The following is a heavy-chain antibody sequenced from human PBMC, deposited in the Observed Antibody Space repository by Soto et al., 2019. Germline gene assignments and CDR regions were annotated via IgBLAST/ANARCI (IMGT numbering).Heavy chain of an antibody. CDR3: FRARTDLWFRFDL. CDR1: GFSIRNYW. J-gene: IGHJ4*02. D-gene: IGHD3-10*01. V-gene: IGHV3-74*01. CDR2: ISTDGSST. Sequence: EVQLVESGGGLVQPGGSLRLSCAASGFSIRNYWMHWVRQAPGKGLVWVSRISTDGSSTNYADSVKGRFTISRDNAKNTMYLQMDSLRAEETAVYYCFRARTDLWFRFDLWGQGTLVTVSS.